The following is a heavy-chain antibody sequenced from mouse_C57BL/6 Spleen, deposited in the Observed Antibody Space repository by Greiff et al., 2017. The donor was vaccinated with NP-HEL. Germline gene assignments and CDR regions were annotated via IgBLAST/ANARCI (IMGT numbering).Heavy chain of an antibody. CDR1: GYSFTDYN. J-gene: IGHJ4*01. V-gene: IGHV1-39*01. D-gene: IGHD1-1*01. CDR2: INPNYGTT. CDR3: ARELTTVRDYAMDY. Sequence: VHVKQSGPELVKPGASVKISCKASGYSFTDYNMNWVKQSNGKSLEWIGVINPNYGTTSYNQKFKGKATLTVDQSSSTAYMQLNSLTSEDSAVYYCARELTTVRDYAMDYWGQGTSVTVSS.